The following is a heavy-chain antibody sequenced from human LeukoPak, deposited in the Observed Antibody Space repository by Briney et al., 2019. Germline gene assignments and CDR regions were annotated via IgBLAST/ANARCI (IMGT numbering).Heavy chain of an antibody. D-gene: IGHD3-22*01. CDR3: ARDTGSGYYPYWCFDL. J-gene: IGHJ2*01. CDR2: IYYSGST. Sequence: PSETLSLTCTVSGGSISSYYWSWIRQPPGKGLEWIGYIYYSGSTNYNPSLKSRVTISVDTSKNQFSLKLSSVTAADTAVYYCARDTGSGYYPYWCFDLWGRGTLVTVSS. V-gene: IGHV4-59*01. CDR1: GGSISSYY.